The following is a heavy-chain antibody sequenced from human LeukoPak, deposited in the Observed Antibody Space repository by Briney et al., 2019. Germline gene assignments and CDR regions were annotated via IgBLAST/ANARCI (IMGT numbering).Heavy chain of an antibody. CDR1: GFTFSSYA. Sequence: GGSLRLSCAASGFTFSSYAMSWVRQAPGKGLEWVGRIRSKANSYATAYAASVKGRFTISRDDSKNTAYLQMNSLKTEDTAVYYCTINLPGNLDYWGQGTLVTVSS. CDR3: TINLPGNLDY. J-gene: IGHJ4*02. V-gene: IGHV3-73*01. CDR2: IRSKANSYAT.